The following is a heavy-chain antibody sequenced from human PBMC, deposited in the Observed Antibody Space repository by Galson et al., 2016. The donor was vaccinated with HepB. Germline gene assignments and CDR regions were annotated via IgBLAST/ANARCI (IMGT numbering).Heavy chain of an antibody. J-gene: IGHJ4*02. D-gene: IGHD3-16*01. CDR2: ISDYGTNI. V-gene: IGHV3-30-3*02. Sequence: SLRLSCAMSGLTLSKYAMQWVRQAPGKGLEWVAVISDYGTNINYADSVEGRFTTSRDNSDETLFLQMHSLKTEDTATYYCSTWGFTLGIDHWGRGIQVTVSS. CDR1: GLTLSKYA. CDR3: STWGFTLGIDH.